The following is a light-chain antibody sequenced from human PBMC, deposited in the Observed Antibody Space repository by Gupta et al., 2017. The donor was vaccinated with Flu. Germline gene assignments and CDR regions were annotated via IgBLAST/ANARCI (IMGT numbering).Light chain of an antibody. CDR1: QSISNY. V-gene: IGKV1-39*01. CDR2: RAS. J-gene: IGKJ3*01. Sequence: SSLSASVGDRVTITCRASQSISNYLNWYQQKPGEAPKLLVFRASSLQSGVPSRFIGSGSGTDFTLTISSLQPEDCATYFCQQRYRTLLWTFGPGTKVDIK. CDR3: QQRYRTLLWT.